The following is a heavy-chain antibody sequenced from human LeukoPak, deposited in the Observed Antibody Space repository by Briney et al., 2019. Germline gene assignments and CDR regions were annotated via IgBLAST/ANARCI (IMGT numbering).Heavy chain of an antibody. D-gene: IGHD3-10*01. CDR2: ICSSGST. J-gene: IGHJ2*01. CDR3: ARDSAAKGRYVDL. V-gene: IGHV4-4*07. Sequence: SETLSLTCSVSGGSINSYYWSWLRQPAGKGLEWIGRICSSGSTNYNHSLESRVTMSVDTSKNQFSLKVTSVTAADTAVYYCARDSAAKGRYVDLWGRGTLVSVSS. CDR1: GGSINSYY.